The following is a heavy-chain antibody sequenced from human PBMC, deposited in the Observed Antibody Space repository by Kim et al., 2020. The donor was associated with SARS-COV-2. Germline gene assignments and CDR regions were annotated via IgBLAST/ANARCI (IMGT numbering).Heavy chain of an antibody. CDR3: ARVLTSGWSYFDY. J-gene: IGHJ4*02. CDR1: GFTFGDYS. Sequence: GGSLRLSCAASGFTFGDYSMNWVRQAPGKGLEWISSISSSGSYIYYADSMKGRFTISRDNARASLYLQMNSLRAEDTAVYYCARVLTSGWSYFDYWGQGTLCTVSS. CDR2: ISSSGSYI. V-gene: IGHV3-21*01. D-gene: IGHD6-19*01.